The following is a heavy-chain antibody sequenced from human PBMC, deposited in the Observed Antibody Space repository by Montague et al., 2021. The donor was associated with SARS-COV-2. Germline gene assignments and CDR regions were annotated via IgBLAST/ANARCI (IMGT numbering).Heavy chain of an antibody. CDR3: ARGTAYDHVYY. CDR1: SGSLSGYY. D-gene: IGHD2-8*02. J-gene: IGHJ4*02. Sequence: SETLSLTCTASSGSLSGYYWNWIRQPPGKGLEWIGFTHYSGTTEYNPSLKSRLNMSLDTSKNQFSLTLNSVTAADTAIYYCARGTAYDHVYYWGQRAPVTVAS. V-gene: IGHV4-59*12. CDR2: THYSGTT.